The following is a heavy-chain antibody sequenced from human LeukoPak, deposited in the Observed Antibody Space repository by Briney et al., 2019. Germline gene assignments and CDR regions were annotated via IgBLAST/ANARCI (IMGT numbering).Heavy chain of an antibody. CDR3: AKDWRITIFGVVNTDFDY. D-gene: IGHD3-3*01. Sequence: GGSLRLSCAASGFTFSSYAVSWVRQAPGKGLEWVSAISGSGGSTYYADSVKGRFTISRDNSKNTLYLQMNSLRAEDTAVYYCAKDWRITIFGVVNTDFDYWGQGTLVTVSS. J-gene: IGHJ4*02. CDR2: ISGSGGST. CDR1: GFTFSSYA. V-gene: IGHV3-23*01.